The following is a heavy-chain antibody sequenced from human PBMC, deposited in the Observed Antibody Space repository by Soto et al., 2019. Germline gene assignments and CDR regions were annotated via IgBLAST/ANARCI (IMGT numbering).Heavy chain of an antibody. V-gene: IGHV1-69*13. D-gene: IGHD3-16*02. J-gene: IGHJ5*02. CDR2: IIPIFGTA. CDR1: GGTFSSYA. Sequence: SEKVSCKASGGTFSSYAISWVRQAPGQGLEWMGGIIPIFGTANYAQKFQGRVTITADESTSTAYMELSSLRSEDTAVYYCARSLLRLGELSFTQNWFDPWGQGTLVTVSS. CDR3: ARSLLRLGELSFTQNWFDP.